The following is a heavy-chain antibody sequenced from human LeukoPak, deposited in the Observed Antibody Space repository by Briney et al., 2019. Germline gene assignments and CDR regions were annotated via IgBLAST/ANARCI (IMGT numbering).Heavy chain of an antibody. CDR1: GYTFTSYD. J-gene: IGHJ6*03. D-gene: IGHD6-13*01. V-gene: IGHV1-8*01. CDR3: ARGRLGWQLVFRKRYYYYYMDV. CDR2: MSPNSGNT. Sequence: ASVKVSCKASGYTFTSYDINWVRQATGQGLEWMGWMSPNSGNTGYAQKFQGRVTMTRNTSISTAYMELSSLRSEDTAVYYRARGRLGWQLVFRKRYYYYYMDVWGKGTTVTVSS.